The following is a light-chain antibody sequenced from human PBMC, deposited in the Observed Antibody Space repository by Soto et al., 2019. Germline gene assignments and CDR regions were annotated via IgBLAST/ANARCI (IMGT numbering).Light chain of an antibody. J-gene: IGKJ1*01. CDR2: DAF. Sequence: EILMTQAPATLSVSPGERATLSCRASQSISSNLAWYHHKPGQVPRLLIYDAFTRATGIPARFSGSGSGTEFTLTISSLQSEDFAVYYCQQYNNWPETFGQGTKVDIK. CDR1: QSISSN. CDR3: QQYNNWPET. V-gene: IGKV3-15*01.